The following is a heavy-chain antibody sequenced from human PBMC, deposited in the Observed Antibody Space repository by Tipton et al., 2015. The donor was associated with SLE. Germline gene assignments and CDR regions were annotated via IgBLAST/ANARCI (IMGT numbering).Heavy chain of an antibody. V-gene: IGHV1-69*01. Sequence: QLVQSGPEVKKPGSSVKVSCKASGVTFSRFVFSWVRQAPGQGPEWMGGIIPFFGAPVYAQRFQGRVTITTDESTSTVYMELSSLTSEDTAVYYCATERGIVVLTPDDSPTDYYYGMDVWGQGTTVTVSS. J-gene: IGHJ6*02. CDR2: IIPFFGAP. CDR1: GVTFSRFV. D-gene: IGHD2-2*01. CDR3: ATERGIVVLTPDDSPTDYYYGMDV.